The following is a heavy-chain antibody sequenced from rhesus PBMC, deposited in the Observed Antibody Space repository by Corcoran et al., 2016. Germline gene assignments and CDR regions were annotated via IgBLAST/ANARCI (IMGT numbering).Heavy chain of an antibody. CDR3: ARDFPGYSYGYLDY. V-gene: IGHV4-76*01. CDR2: MYVISGST. CDR1: GGSISSGSD. D-gene: IGHD5-36*01. J-gene: IGHJ4*01. Sequence: QVQLQESGPGVVKPSETLSLPCAVSGGSISSGSDWSWIRQLPGKGLDWIGYMYVISGSTNYNPPLKNLVSMSKDASKNQFSLKLSSVTAADPAVYYCARDFPGYSYGYLDYWGQGVLVTVSS.